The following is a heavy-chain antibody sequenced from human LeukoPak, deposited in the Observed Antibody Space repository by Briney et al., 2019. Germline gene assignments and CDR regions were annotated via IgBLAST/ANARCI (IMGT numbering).Heavy chain of an antibody. V-gene: IGHV4-34*01. CDR2: INHSGYT. Sequence: SETLSLTCAVSGVSFNDYYWSWVRQTPGKGLEWIGEINHSGYTNDSPSLKSRVTLSIDTFRKQFSLNLRSVTVADTGIYYCTRMTTGHDYWGQGTLVTVSS. D-gene: IGHD4-17*01. CDR1: GVSFNDYY. J-gene: IGHJ4*02. CDR3: TRMTTGHDY.